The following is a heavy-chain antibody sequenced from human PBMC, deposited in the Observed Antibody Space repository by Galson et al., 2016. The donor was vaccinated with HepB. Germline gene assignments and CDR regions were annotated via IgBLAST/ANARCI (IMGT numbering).Heavy chain of an antibody. Sequence: SLRLSCAASGFSFSSYGMHWVRQAPGKGLEWVAVIWFDGSNKYYEDSVKGRFTISRDNSKNTLFLQMSSLRAEDTAVYYCARERGASTWYYFDYWSQGALVTVSS. CDR3: ARERGASTWYYFDY. J-gene: IGHJ4*02. V-gene: IGHV3-33*01. D-gene: IGHD2-2*01. CDR1: GFSFSSYG. CDR2: IWFDGSNK.